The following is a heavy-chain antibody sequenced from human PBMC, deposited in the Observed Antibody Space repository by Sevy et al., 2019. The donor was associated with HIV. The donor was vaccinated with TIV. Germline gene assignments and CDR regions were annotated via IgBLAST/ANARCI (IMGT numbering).Heavy chain of an antibody. CDR2: MYHSGST. CDR1: DGSISSGGYS. D-gene: IGHD2-8*01. Sequence: SDTLSLTCAVSDGSISSGGYSWSWIRQPPGKGLEWIGYMYHSGSTYYNPSLKSRVTISVDRSKNQFSLRLSSVTAADTAVYYCARGDPSNAFDYWGQGTLVTVSS. J-gene: IGHJ4*02. V-gene: IGHV4-30-2*01. CDR3: ARGDPSNAFDY.